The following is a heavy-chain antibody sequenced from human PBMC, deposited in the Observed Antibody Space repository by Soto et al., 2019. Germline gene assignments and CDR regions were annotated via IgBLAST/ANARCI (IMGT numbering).Heavy chain of an antibody. V-gene: IGHV4-39*01. J-gene: IGHJ5*02. Sequence: QLQLQESGPGLVKPSETLSLTCTVSGGSISSRGYYWGWIRQPPGKGLEWIGTIYYSGSTYYNPSLKSRVTISVGTSKNQFSLQLSSVTAADTAVYYCATSNWFDPWGQGTLVTVSS. CDR3: ATSNWFDP. CDR1: GGSISSRGYY. CDR2: IYYSGST.